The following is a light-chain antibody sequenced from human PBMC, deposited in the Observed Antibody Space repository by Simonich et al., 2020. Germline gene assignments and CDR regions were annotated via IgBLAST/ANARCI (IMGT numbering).Light chain of an antibody. J-gene: IGLJ2*01. CDR2: EVS. V-gene: IGLV2-8*01. CDR3: QSADSSGTYVV. Sequence: QSALTQPPSASGSPGQSVTISCTGTSSDVGGYNYVSWYQQHPGKAPKLMIYEVSKRPSGVPDRFSGSKSGNTASLTVSGLQAEDEADYYCQSADSSGTYVVFGGGTKLTVL. CDR1: SSDVGGYNY.